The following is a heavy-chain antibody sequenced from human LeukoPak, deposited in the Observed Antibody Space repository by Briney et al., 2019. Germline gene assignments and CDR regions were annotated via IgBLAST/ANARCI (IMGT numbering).Heavy chain of an antibody. CDR2: ISAYNGST. CDR3: ARVRWVGSSGYYSYYYGMDV. Sequence: ASVKVSCKASGYTFTVYFMHWVRQAPGQGLEWMGWISAYNGSTNYAQKLQGRVTMTTDTSTSTAYMELRSLRSDDTAVYYCARVRWVGSSGYYSYYYGMDVWGQGTTVTVSS. J-gene: IGHJ6*02. CDR1: GYTFTVYF. V-gene: IGHV1-18*04. D-gene: IGHD3-22*01.